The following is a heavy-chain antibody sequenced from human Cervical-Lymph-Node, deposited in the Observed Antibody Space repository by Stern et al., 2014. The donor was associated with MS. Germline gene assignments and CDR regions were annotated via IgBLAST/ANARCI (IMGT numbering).Heavy chain of an antibody. Sequence: QVTLRESGPVLVKPTETLTLTCTVSGFSLSNARMGVSWIRQPTGKALEWLAHSFSNDEKSYSTSLKSRLTISKDTSKSQVVLTMTNMDPVDTATYYCARCGGDCYSYWYFDLWGRGTLVTVSS. J-gene: IGHJ2*01. V-gene: IGHV2-26*01. CDR1: GFSLSNARMG. CDR2: SFSNDEK. CDR3: ARCGGDCYSYWYFDL. D-gene: IGHD2-21*02.